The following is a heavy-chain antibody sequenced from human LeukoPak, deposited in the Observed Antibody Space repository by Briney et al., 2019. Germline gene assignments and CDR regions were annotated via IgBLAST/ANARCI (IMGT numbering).Heavy chain of an antibody. Sequence: SETLSLTCTVSGGSISSSSYYWGWIRQPPGKGLEWIGSIHYSGSTDYNSTLKSRVTISVDTSKNQFSLKLSSVTAADTAVYYCARNLVMGRGVMILKKPCWFDPWGQGTLVTVSS. V-gene: IGHV4-39*01. CDR3: ARNLVMGRGVMILKKPCWFDP. CDR1: GGSISSSSYY. D-gene: IGHD3-10*01. CDR2: IHYSGST. J-gene: IGHJ5*02.